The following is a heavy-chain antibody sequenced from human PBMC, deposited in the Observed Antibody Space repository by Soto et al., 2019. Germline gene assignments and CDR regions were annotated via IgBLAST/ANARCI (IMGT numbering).Heavy chain of an antibody. D-gene: IGHD2-21*01. CDR2: IIPIFGTT. V-gene: IGHV1-69*06. CDR1: GGTFGSDA. CDR3: ARDRTDSLPYTNCLAP. Sequence: ASVKVSCKASGGTFGSDAITWVRQAPGQGLEWVGRIIPIFGTTNYAQNLQGRVTISADKSTLTSYMELHSLTSDDTALYYCARDRTDSLPYTNCLAPSRHGTYVTVAS. J-gene: IGHJ5*02.